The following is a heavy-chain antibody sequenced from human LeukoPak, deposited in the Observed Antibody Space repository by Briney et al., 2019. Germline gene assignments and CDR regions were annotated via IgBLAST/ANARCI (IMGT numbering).Heavy chain of an antibody. CDR3: ARDNEDYDSSGYYYVAY. CDR1: GGSISSSNW. Sequence: SGTLSLTCAVSGGSISSSNWRSWVRQPPGKGLEWIGEIYHSGSTNYNPSLKSRVTISVEKSKTQFSLKLSSVTAADTAVYYCARDNEDYDSSGYYYVAYWGQGTLVTVSS. J-gene: IGHJ4*02. CDR2: IYHSGST. D-gene: IGHD3-22*01. V-gene: IGHV4-4*02.